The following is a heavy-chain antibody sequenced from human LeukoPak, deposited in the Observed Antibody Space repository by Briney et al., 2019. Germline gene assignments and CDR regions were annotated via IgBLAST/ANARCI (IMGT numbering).Heavy chain of an antibody. V-gene: IGHV3-48*03. Sequence: GGSLRLSCAASGFTFSSYEMNWVRQAPGKGLEWVSYIGSSGSTIYYADSVKGRFTISRDNAKNSLYLQMNSLRAEDTAVYYCARDSGGSSFDYWGQGTLVTVSS. D-gene: IGHD1-26*01. CDR3: ARDSGGSSFDY. CDR1: GFTFSSYE. CDR2: IGSSGSTI. J-gene: IGHJ4*02.